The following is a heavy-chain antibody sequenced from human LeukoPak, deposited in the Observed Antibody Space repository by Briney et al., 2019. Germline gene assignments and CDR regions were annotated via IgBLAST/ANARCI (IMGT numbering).Heavy chain of an antibody. CDR1: GFTFSTYA. D-gene: IGHD3-10*01. J-gene: IGHJ4*02. CDR3: AKDGEDMRLWFGELHYFDY. CDR2: ISNTGGST. V-gene: IGHV3-23*01. Sequence: GGSLRLSCAASGFTFSTYAMSWVRQAPGQGLKWVSTISNTGGSTYYTDSVKGRFTISRDNSKNTVYLQMSSLRAEDTAVYYCAKDGEDMRLWFGELHYFDYWGQGTLVTVSS.